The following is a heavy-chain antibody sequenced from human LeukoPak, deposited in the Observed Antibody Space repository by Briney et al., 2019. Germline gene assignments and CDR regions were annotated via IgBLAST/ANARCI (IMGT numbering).Heavy chain of an antibody. J-gene: IGHJ4*02. D-gene: IGHD3-10*01. Sequence: PSETLSLTCTVSGGSISSSSYYWGWIRQPPGKGLEWIGSIYYSGSTYYNPSLKSRVTISVDTSKNQFSLKLSSVTVADTAVYYCASFVRGVIPFDYWGQGTLVTVSS. CDR1: GGSISSSSYY. V-gene: IGHV4-39*01. CDR2: IYYSGST. CDR3: ASFVRGVIPFDY.